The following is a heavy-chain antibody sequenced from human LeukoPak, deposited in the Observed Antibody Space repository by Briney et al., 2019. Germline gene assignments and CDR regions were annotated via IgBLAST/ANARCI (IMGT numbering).Heavy chain of an antibody. J-gene: IGHJ4*02. CDR1: GNYW. D-gene: IGHD2-2*01. Sequence: GGSLRLSCAASGNYWMHWVRQAPGKGLVWVSHINGDGSWTTYADSVKGRFTISKDNAKNTVYPQMNNLRAEDTAVYYCVSFYETYWGRGTLVTVSS. CDR2: INGDGSWT. V-gene: IGHV3-74*01. CDR3: VSFYETY.